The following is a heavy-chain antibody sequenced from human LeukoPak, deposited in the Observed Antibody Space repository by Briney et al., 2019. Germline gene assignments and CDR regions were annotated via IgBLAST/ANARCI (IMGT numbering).Heavy chain of an antibody. V-gene: IGHV3-23*01. CDR2: ISGSGGST. J-gene: IGHJ4*02. CDR1: GFTFSSYA. Sequence: PGGSLRLSCAASGFTFSSYAMSWGRQAPGKGLEWVSAISGSGGSTYYADSVKGRFTISRDNSKNTLYLQMNSLRAEDTAVYYCAKGPAPPAYYYGSGSYHHTLLDYWGQGTLVTVSS. D-gene: IGHD3-10*01. CDR3: AKGPAPPAYYYGSGSYHHTLLDY.